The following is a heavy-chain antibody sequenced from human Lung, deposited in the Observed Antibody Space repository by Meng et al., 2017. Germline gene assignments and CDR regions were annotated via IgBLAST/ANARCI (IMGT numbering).Heavy chain of an antibody. Sequence: QVQLHQWGSGLFKPSETLSLTCAVYGGSFSGYYWSWIRQPPGKGLEWIGEIIDSGSTNYNPSLKSRVTISVDTSKNQFSLWVTSVTAADRAVYYCVRRTYSSGWYFDYWGQGTLVTVSS. D-gene: IGHD6-19*01. J-gene: IGHJ4*02. CDR2: IIDSGST. CDR3: VRRTYSSGWYFDY. V-gene: IGHV4-34*12. CDR1: GGSFSGYY.